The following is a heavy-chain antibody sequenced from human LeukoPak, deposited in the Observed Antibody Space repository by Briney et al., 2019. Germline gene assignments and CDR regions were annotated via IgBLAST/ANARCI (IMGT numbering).Heavy chain of an antibody. CDR2: LNPKTGTT. CDR3: VRDQRRIEVAGYYSDY. D-gene: IGHD6-19*01. V-gene: IGHV1-46*01. Sequence: GASVKISCKASGFTLTSYYFLWVRLAPGQGLEWMGILNPKTGTTGYAQKFQGRVSMTRDTSTSTVYMELSSLRSEDSAIYYCVRDQRRIEVAGYYSDYWGQGTLVTVSA. J-gene: IGHJ4*02. CDR1: GFTLTSYY.